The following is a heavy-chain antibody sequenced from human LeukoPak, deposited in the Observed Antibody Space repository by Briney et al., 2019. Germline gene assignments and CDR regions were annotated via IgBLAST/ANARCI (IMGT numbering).Heavy chain of an antibody. Sequence: GGSLRLSCAASGFTFSSYAMSWVRQAPGKGLEWVSAISGSGGSTYYADSVKGRFTISRDNSKNTLYLQMNSLRAEDTAVYYCAKDRGRYFDWLLFPFDYWGQGTLVTVSS. CDR1: GFTFSSYA. D-gene: IGHD3-9*01. CDR3: AKDRGRYFDWLLFPFDY. J-gene: IGHJ4*02. V-gene: IGHV3-23*01. CDR2: ISGSGGST.